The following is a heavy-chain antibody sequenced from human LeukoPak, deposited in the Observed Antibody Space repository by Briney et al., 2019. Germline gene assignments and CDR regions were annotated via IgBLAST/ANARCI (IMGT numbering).Heavy chain of an antibody. D-gene: IGHD3-3*01. Sequence: ASVKVSCKASGYTFTSYGISWVGQAPGQGLGWMGWLSAYNGNTNYAQKLQGRVTMTTDTSTSTAYMELRSLRSDDTAVYYGARGYGITIFGGQRYWGQGTLVTVSS. CDR1: GYTFTSYG. V-gene: IGHV1-18*01. CDR2: LSAYNGNT. J-gene: IGHJ4*02. CDR3: ARGYGITIFGGQRY.